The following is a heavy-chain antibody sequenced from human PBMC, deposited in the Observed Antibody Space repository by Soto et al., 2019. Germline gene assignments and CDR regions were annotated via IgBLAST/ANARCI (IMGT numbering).Heavy chain of an antibody. Sequence: SETLALTCIVSVGSISISSYYWGWIRQPPGKGLEWIGSIYYSGITYYNPSLKSRVTISVDTSKNQFSLKLSSVTAADTAVFYCARHRAGNWFDPWGQGTMVTVSS. CDR3: ARHRAGNWFDP. D-gene: IGHD6-19*01. V-gene: IGHV4-39*01. CDR1: VGSISISSYY. J-gene: IGHJ5*02. CDR2: IYYSGIT.